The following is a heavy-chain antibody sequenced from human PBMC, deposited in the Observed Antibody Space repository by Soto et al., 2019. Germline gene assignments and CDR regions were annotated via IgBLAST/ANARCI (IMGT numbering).Heavy chain of an antibody. CDR2: ISAHNGNT. CDR3: ARGRYGDY. J-gene: IGHJ4*02. CDR1: GYGFTTYG. V-gene: IGHV1-18*01. Sequence: QVHLVQSGAEVKKPGASVKVSCKGSGYGFTTYGITWVRQAPGQGLEWMAWISAHNGNTNYAPKLQGRVTVHRATSTSTAYMELRSLRSDDTAVYYCARGRYGDYWGQGALVTVSS. D-gene: IGHD1-1*01.